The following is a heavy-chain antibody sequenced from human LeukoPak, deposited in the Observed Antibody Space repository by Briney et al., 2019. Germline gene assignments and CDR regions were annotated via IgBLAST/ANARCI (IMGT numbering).Heavy chain of an antibody. D-gene: IGHD2-15*01. Sequence: GGSLRLSCAASGLSVSNNYMSWVRQAPGKGLEWVSVIYSGGSTFYADSVKGRFTISRDNSKNTLYLQMNSLRAEDTAVYYCASDSYSPEYFQHWGQGTLVTVSS. V-gene: IGHV3-66*01. CDR3: ASDSYSPEYFQH. CDR2: IYSGGST. CDR1: GLSVSNNY. J-gene: IGHJ1*01.